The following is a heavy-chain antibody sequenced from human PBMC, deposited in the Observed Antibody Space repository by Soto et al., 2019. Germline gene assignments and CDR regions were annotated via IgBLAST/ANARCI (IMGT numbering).Heavy chain of an antibody. J-gene: IGHJ4*02. V-gene: IGHV1-69*13. CDR1: GGTFSSYA. Sequence: SVKVSCKASGGTFSSYAISWVRQAPGQGLEWMGGIIPIFGTANYAQKFQGRVAITADESTSTAYMELSRLRSEDTAVYYCARADARGYSYGYSYYFDYWGQGTLVTVSS. D-gene: IGHD5-18*01. CDR2: IIPIFGTA. CDR3: ARADARGYSYGYSYYFDY.